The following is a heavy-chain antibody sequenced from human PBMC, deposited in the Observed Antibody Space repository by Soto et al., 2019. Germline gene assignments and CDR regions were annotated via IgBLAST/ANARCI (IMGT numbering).Heavy chain of an antibody. V-gene: IGHV3-21*01. CDR1: GFTFSSYS. CDR2: ISSTSAYI. J-gene: IGHJ2*01. D-gene: IGHD1-26*01. Sequence: EVQLVESGGGLVKPGGSLRLSCAASGFTFSSYSMNWVRQAPGKGLEWVSSISSTSAYIYYADSVKGRFSISRDNAKNSLFLQMSSLRADDTAVYYCAREKSGADAWYFDVWGRGTLVTVSS. CDR3: AREKSGADAWYFDV.